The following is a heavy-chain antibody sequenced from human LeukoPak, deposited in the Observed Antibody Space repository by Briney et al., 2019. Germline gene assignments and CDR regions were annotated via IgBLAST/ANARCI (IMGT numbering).Heavy chain of an antibody. J-gene: IGHJ6*03. Sequence: PSETLSLTCTVSGGSISNYYWSWIRQPPGKGLEWIGYIYYTGSTNYNPSRKSRVTISVDTSKNQFSLKLSSVTAADTAVYYCARGLSYSYYYMDVWGKGTTVTISS. V-gene: IGHV4-59*01. D-gene: IGHD6-19*01. CDR3: ARGLSYSYYYMDV. CDR1: GGSISNYY. CDR2: IYYTGST.